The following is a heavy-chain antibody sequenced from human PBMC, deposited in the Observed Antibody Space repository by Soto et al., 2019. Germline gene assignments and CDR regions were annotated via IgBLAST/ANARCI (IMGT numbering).Heavy chain of an antibody. D-gene: IGHD3-10*01. CDR2: IDPSDSYT. CDR3: ASTKEGSGSPYYYYGMDV. Sequence: GESLKISCKGSGYSFTSYWISWVRQMPGKGLEWMGRIDPSDSYTNYSPSFQGHVAISADKSISTAYLQWSSLKASDTAMYYCASTKEGSGSPYYYYGMDVWGQGTTVTVSS. V-gene: IGHV5-10-1*01. CDR1: GYSFTSYW. J-gene: IGHJ6*02.